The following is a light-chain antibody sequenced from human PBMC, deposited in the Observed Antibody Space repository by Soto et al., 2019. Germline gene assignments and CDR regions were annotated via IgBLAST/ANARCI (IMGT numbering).Light chain of an antibody. CDR1: SSDVGGYNY. Sequence: QSVLTQPASVSGSPGQSITISCTGTSSDVGGYNYVSWYQQHPGKAPKLMIYDVSNRPSGVSNRFSGSKSGNTASLTISGLQAEVEADYYCSSYTSSSTLVVLGGGTKVTVL. CDR3: SSYTSSSTLVV. CDR2: DVS. V-gene: IGLV2-14*01. J-gene: IGLJ2*01.